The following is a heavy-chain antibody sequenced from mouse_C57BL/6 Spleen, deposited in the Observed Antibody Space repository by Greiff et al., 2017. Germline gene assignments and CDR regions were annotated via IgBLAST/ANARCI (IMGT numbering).Heavy chain of an antibody. CDR1: GFTFSSYA. CDR3: ARGREHWYFDV. CDR2: ISDGGSYT. V-gene: IGHV5-4*03. J-gene: IGHJ1*03. Sequence: EVNLVESGGGLVKPGGSLKLSCAASGFTFSSYAMSWVRQTPEKRLEWVATISDGGSYTYYPDNVKGRFTISRDNAKNNLYLQMSHLKSEDTAMYYCARGREHWYFDVWGKGSTVTVSS.